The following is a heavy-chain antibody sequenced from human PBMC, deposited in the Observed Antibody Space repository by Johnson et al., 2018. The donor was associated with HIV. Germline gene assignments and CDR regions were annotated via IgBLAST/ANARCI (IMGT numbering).Heavy chain of an antibody. CDR1: GFTFSNYW. Sequence: EVQLVESGGDLVQPGGSLRLSCAASGFTFSNYWMSWVRQAPGKGLEWVATIKQDGSEKYYVDSVRGRFTISRDNAKNSLFLQMNSLRAADTAVYFCARDPDIWGQGTMVTVSS. V-gene: IGHV3-7*01. CDR2: IKQDGSEK. J-gene: IGHJ3*02. CDR3: ARDPDI.